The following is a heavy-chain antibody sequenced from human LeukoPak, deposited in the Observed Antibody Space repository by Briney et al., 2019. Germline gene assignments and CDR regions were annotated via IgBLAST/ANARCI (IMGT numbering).Heavy chain of an antibody. CDR2: IYSGGST. D-gene: IGHD3-22*01. Sequence: PGGSLRLSCAASGFTVSSNYMSWVRQAPGKGLEWVSVIYSGGSTYYADSVKGRFAISRDNSKNTLFLQMDSLSAEDTAVYYCARASYYYDSSGYYHFDSWGQGTLVTVSS. CDR3: ARASYYYDSSGYYHFDS. V-gene: IGHV3-53*01. J-gene: IGHJ4*02. CDR1: GFTVSSNY.